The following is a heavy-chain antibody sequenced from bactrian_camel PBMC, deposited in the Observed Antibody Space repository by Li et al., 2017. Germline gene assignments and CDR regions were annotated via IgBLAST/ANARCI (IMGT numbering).Heavy chain of an antibody. J-gene: IGHJ4*01. CDR3: AARLCGALGSLAAHLYTN. CDR2: MSIGNGLT. Sequence: DVQLVESGGGSVEAGGSLRLACAIDPTVFNDNCFAWFRQMPGREREGVASMSIGNGLTDYTDSVKGRFAISQDNVQNTLYLQMFSLTPEDTGLYYCAARLCGALGSLAAHLYTNWGQGTQVTVS. D-gene: IGHD5*01. CDR1: PTVFNDNC. V-gene: IGHV3S66*01.